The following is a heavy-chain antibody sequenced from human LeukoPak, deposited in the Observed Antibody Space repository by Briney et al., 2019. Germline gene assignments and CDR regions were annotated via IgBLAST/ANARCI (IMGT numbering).Heavy chain of an antibody. CDR2: INPNSGGT. CDR3: ARDPRRVTQAVFDY. CDR1: GYTFTGYY. D-gene: IGHD4-23*01. Sequence: ASVKVSRKASGYTFTGYYMHWVRQAPGQGLEWMGWINPNSGGTNYAQKFQGRVTMTRDTSISTAYMELSRLRSDDTAVYYCARDPRRVTQAVFDYWGQGTLVTVSS. J-gene: IGHJ4*02. V-gene: IGHV1-2*02.